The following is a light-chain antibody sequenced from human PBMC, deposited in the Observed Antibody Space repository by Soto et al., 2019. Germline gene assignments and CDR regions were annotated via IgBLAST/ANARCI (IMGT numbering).Light chain of an antibody. Sequence: EIVLTQSPGTLSLSPGERATLSCGASQSVSSNSLAWYQQKPGQGPRLLIDGASSRATAIPDRFSGSESGTDFTLTITRLEPEDFAVYYCQQYGTSPLTFGGGTKIEIK. J-gene: IGKJ4*01. CDR1: QSVSSNS. CDR2: GAS. V-gene: IGKV3-20*01. CDR3: QQYGTSPLT.